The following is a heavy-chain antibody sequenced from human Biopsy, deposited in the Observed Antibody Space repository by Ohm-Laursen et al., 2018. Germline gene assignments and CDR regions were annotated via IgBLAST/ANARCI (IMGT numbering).Heavy chain of an antibody. V-gene: IGHV1-46*01. CDR2: INPSGSTT. CDR1: GYSFTSYY. D-gene: IGHD6-19*01. J-gene: IGHJ4*02. CDR3: ARNTGWYGDLYYFDY. Sequence: VSVKVSCKASGYSFTSYYMHWVRQAPGQGLEWMGMINPSGSTTSYPQIFQGRVTMTRDTSKSTVYMELSSLRYADTAVYFCARNTGWYGDLYYFDYWGQGTLVTVSS.